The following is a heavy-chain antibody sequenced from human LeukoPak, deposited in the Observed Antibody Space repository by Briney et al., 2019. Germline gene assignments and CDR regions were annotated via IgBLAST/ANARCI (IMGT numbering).Heavy chain of an antibody. D-gene: IGHD1-1*01. J-gene: IGHJ4*02. CDR2: IIPILGIA. CDR3: ARVFWIPGPHPTQPGLKKHYFDY. V-gene: IGHV1-69*04. Sequence: GASVKVSCKASGGTFSSYAISWVRQAPGQGLEWMGRIIPILGIANYAQKFQGRVTITADKSTSTAYMELSSLRSDDTAVYYCARVFWIPGPHPTQPGLKKHYFDYWGQGTLVTVSS. CDR1: GGTFSSYA.